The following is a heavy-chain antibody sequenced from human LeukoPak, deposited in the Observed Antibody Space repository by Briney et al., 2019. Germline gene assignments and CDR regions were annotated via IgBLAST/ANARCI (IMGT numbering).Heavy chain of an antibody. V-gene: IGHV1-8*01. D-gene: IGHD3-22*01. Sequence: ASVKVSCKASGYTFTSYDINWVRQAAGQGLEWMGWMNPNSDNTGYAQKFQGRLTMTRNTSISTAYMELSSLRSEDTAVYYCARPSYSSEDAFDIWGQGTMVTVSS. CDR2: MNPNSDNT. J-gene: IGHJ3*02. CDR3: ARPSYSSEDAFDI. CDR1: GYTFTSYD.